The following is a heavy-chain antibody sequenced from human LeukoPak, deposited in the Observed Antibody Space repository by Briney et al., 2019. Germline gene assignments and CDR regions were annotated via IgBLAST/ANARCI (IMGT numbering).Heavy chain of an antibody. CDR3: AREWKDSSGYPMERFDP. D-gene: IGHD3-22*01. CDR2: ISAYNGNT. V-gene: IGHV1-18*01. J-gene: IGHJ5*02. CDR1: GYTFTSYG. Sequence: ASVKVSCKASGYTFTSYGISWARQAPGQGLEWMGWISAYNGNTNYAQKLQGRVTMTTDTSTSTAYMELRSLRSDDTAVYYCAREWKDSSGYPMERFDPWGQGTLATVSS.